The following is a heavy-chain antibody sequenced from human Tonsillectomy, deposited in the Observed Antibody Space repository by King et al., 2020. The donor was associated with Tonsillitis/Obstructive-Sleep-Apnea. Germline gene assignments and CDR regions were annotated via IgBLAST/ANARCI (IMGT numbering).Heavy chain of an antibody. CDR3: ARDRREIVVVLPYYYYGMDV. CDR1: GYTFTGYY. J-gene: IGHJ6*02. D-gene: IGHD2/OR15-2a*01. Sequence: VQLVESGAEVKKPGASVKVSCKASGYTFTGYYMHWVRQAPGQGLEWMGWINPNSGGTNYAQKFQGRVTMTRDKSISTAYMELSRLRSDDTAVYYCARDRREIVVVLPYYYYGMDVWGQGTTVTVSS. V-gene: IGHV1-2*02. CDR2: INPNSGGT.